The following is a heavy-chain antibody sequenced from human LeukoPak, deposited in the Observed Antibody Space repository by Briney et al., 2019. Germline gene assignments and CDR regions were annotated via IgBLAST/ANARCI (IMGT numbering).Heavy chain of an antibody. J-gene: IGHJ4*02. CDR3: ARDAPGNYYDSSGYREYYFDY. CDR1: GYTFTGYY. Sequence: ASVKVSCKASGYTFTGYYMHWVRQAPGQGLEWMGWINPNSGGTNYAQKFQGRVTMTRDTSISTAYMELSRLRSDDTAVYYCARDAPGNYYDSSGYREYYFDYWGQGTLVTVSS. V-gene: IGHV1-2*02. D-gene: IGHD3-22*01. CDR2: INPNSGGT.